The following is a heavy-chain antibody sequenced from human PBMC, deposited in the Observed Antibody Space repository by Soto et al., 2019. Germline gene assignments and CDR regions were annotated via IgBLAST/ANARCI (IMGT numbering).Heavy chain of an antibody. Sequence: ASVKVSCKASGYTFTSYYMHWVRQAPGQGLEWMGIINPSGGSTSYAQKFQGRVTMTRDTSTSTVYMELSSLRSEDTAVYYCARVRVMGYDFWSGYFDYWGQGTLVTVSS. CDR3: ARVRVMGYDFWSGYFDY. CDR2: INPSGGST. J-gene: IGHJ4*02. D-gene: IGHD3-3*01. V-gene: IGHV1-46*03. CDR1: GYTFTSYY.